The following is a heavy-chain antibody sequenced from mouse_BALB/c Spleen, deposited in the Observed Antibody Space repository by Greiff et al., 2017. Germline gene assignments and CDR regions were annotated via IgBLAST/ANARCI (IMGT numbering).Heavy chain of an antibody. V-gene: IGHV5-17*02. J-gene: IGHJ4*01. CDR2: ISSGSSTI. Sequence: EVKVVESGGGLVQPGGSRKLSCAASGFTFSSFGMHWVRQAPEKGLEWVAYISSGSSTIYYADTVKGRFTISRDNPKNTLFLQMTSLRSEDTAMYYCARSRAYYGNYYAMDYWGQGTSVTVSS. CDR3: ARSRAYYGNYYAMDY. D-gene: IGHD2-10*01. CDR1: GFTFSSFG.